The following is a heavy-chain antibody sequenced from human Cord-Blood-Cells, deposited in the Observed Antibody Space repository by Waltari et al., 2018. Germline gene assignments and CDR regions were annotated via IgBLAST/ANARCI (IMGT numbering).Heavy chain of an antibody. D-gene: IGHD1-26*01. J-gene: IGHJ4*02. CDR3: ARDIGGSYGGSFDY. CDR1: GFTFSSYW. CDR2: IKQGGSGK. V-gene: IGHV3-7*01. Sequence: EVQLVESGGGLVQPGGSLRLSCAASGFTFSSYWMSWVRQAPGKGLEWVANIKQGGSGKYYVDSVKGRFTISRDNAKNSLYLQMNSLRAEDTAVYYCARDIGGSYGGSFDYWGQGTLVTVSS.